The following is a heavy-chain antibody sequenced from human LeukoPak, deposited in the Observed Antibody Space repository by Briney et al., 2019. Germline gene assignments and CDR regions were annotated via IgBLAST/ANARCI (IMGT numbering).Heavy chain of an antibody. J-gene: IGHJ5*02. CDR3: ARVLTTVTTYRSPNWFDP. V-gene: IGHV1-8*01. D-gene: IGHD4-17*01. CDR1: GYTFTSYD. Sequence: ASVEVSCKASGYTFTSYDINWVRQTTGQGLEWMGWMNTNSGNTGYAQKFQGRVTMTTDTSTSTAYMELRSLRSDDTAVYYCARVLTTVTTYRSPNWFDPWGQGTLVTVSS. CDR2: MNTNSGNT.